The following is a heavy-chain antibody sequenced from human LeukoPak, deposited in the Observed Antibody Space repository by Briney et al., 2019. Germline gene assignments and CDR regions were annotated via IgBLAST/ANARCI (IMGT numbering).Heavy chain of an antibody. CDR3: ARSRGWLQSHPLDY. CDR1: GGSFSGYY. Sequence: PSETLSLTCAVYGGSFSGYYWSWIRQPPGKGLEWIGEINRGGSTNYSPSLKSRLAISVDTSKNQFSLKLSSVTAADTAVYYCARSRGWLQSHPLDYWGQGTLVTVSS. D-gene: IGHD5-24*01. V-gene: IGHV4-34*01. J-gene: IGHJ4*02. CDR2: INRGGST.